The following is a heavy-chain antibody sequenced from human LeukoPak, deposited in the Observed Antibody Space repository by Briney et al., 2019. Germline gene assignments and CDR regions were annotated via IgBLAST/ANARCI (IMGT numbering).Heavy chain of an antibody. D-gene: IGHD3-10*01. CDR2: ISSGGTYE. Sequence: GKSLRLSCAASGFTFSNYVMHWVRQAPGKGLEWVSLISSGGTYEYYADSVKGRFTISRDNSKNTLYLQLNSLRAEDTAVYYCARDSTYYYDSGSSGPHYFDNWGQGTLVTVSS. CDR3: ARDSTYYYDSGSSGPHYFDN. CDR1: GFTFSNYV. V-gene: IGHV3-30*01. J-gene: IGHJ4*02.